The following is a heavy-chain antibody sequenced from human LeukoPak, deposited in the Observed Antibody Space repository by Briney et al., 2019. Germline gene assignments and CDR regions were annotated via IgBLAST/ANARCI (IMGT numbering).Heavy chain of an antibody. CDR2: IYYSGNT. CDR1: GGSISSYY. D-gene: IGHD6-13*01. V-gene: IGHV4-59*01. Sequence: PSETLSLTCTVSGGSISSYYWSWIRQPPGKGLEWIGYIYYSGNTNYNPSLKSRVTISVDTSKNQFSLKLSSVTAADTAVYYCARIAAAGQTFQHWGQGTLVTVSS. CDR3: ARIAAAGQTFQH. J-gene: IGHJ1*01.